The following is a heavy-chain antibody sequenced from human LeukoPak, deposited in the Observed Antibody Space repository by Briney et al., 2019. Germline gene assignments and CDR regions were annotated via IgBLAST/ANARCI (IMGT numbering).Heavy chain of an antibody. D-gene: IGHD2-21*02. CDR3: AGAYCGGDCYSGRTFDI. CDR2: INHSGST. V-gene: IGHV4-61*05. Sequence: PSQTLSLTCTVSGGSISSGSYYWSWIRQPPGKGLEWIGEINHSGSTNYNPSLKSRVTLSVDKSKNQFSLRLSSVTAADTAVYYCAGAYCGGDCYSGRTFDIWGQGTMVTVSS. CDR1: GGSISSGSYY. J-gene: IGHJ3*02.